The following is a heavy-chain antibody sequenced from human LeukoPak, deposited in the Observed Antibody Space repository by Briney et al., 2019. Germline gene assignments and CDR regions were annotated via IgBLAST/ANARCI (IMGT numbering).Heavy chain of an antibody. CDR2: INPSGGST. D-gene: IGHD1-26*01. CDR3: ASLGWESAW. V-gene: IGHV1-46*01. CDR1: GYTFTSYY. J-gene: IGHJ4*02. Sequence: ASVKVSCKASGYTFTSYYMHWVRQAPGQVLERMGIINPSGGSTTYAQKFQGRVTMTRDTSTSTVYMEVSSLRSEDTAVYYCASLGWESAWWGQGTLVTVSS.